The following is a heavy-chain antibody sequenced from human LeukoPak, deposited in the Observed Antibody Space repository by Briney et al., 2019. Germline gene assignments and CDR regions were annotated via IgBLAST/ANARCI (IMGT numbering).Heavy chain of an antibody. D-gene: IGHD6-13*01. V-gene: IGHV1-2*02. Sequence: ASVKVSCKASGYTFTSYSISWVRQAPGQGLEWMGWINPNSGGTNYAQKFQGRVTMTRDTSISTAYMELSRLRSDDTAVYYCARDGIAAAKEAFDIWGQGTMVTVSS. J-gene: IGHJ3*02. CDR2: INPNSGGT. CDR3: ARDGIAAAKEAFDI. CDR1: GYTFTSYS.